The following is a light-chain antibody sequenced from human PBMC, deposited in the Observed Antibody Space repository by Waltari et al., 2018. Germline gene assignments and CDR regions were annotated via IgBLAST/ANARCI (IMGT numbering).Light chain of an antibody. CDR1: SLRYYY. CDR2: GNN. J-gene: IGLJ1*01. CDR3: NSRDSRGHPLV. Sequence: SSELTQDPVVSVALGQTVRITCQGDSLRYYYANWYHQKPEQAPVLVMYGNNNRPSGIPDRFSGSYSGTTASLIITGAQAEDEGDYCCNSRDSRGHPLVFGTGTKVTVL. V-gene: IGLV3-19*01.